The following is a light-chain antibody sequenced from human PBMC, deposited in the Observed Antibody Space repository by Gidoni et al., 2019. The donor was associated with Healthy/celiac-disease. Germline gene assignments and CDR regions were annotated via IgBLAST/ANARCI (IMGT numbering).Light chain of an antibody. V-gene: IGKV1-9*01. CDR3: QQLNSYPPYT. Sequence: DIQLTQSPSFLSASVGDRVTLTCRASQGISSYLAWYQQKPGKAPKLLIYAASTLQSGVPSRFSGSGSGTEFTLTISSLQPEDFATYYCQQLNSYPPYTFGQGTKLEIK. CDR1: QGISSY. J-gene: IGKJ2*01. CDR2: AAS.